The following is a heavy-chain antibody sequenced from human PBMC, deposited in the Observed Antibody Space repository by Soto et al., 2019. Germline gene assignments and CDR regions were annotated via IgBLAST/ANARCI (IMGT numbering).Heavy chain of an antibody. CDR3: ARHNYFDTSGSSSTGAY. Sequence: GVSLKISCKGSGYSFTSYWIAWVRQMPGKGLEWMGIIYPGDSDTRYSPSFQGQVTISADKSISTAFLQWSSLKASDTAMYYCARHNYFDTSGSSSTGAYWGQGTPVTVSS. CDR2: IYPGDSDT. CDR1: GYSFTSYW. D-gene: IGHD3-22*01. J-gene: IGHJ4*02. V-gene: IGHV5-51*01.